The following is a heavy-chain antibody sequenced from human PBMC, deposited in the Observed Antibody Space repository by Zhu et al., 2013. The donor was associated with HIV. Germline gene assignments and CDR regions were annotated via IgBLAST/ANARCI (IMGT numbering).Heavy chain of an antibody. CDR2: INPNSGGT. J-gene: IGHJ5*02. CDR3: ARDRRAIAAAGTNWFDP. Sequence: QVQLVQSGAEVKKPGASVKVSCKASGYTFTGYYMHWVRQAPGQGLEWMGWINPNSGGTNYAQKFQGRVTMTRDTSISTAYMELSRLRSDDTAVYYCARDRRAIAAAGTNWFDPWGQGTLVTVSS. D-gene: IGHD6-13*01. CDR1: GYTFTGYY. V-gene: IGHV1-2*02.